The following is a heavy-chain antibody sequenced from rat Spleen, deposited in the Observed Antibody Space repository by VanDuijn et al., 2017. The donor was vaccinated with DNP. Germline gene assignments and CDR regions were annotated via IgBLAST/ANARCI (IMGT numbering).Heavy chain of an antibody. J-gene: IGHJ2*01. CDR1: GYSITSNY. Sequence: EMQLQESGPGLVKPSQSLSLTCSVTGYSITSNYWGWIRKFPGNKMEYIGHISYSGSTNYNPSLRSRISITRDTSKNHFFLHLNSVTTKDTATYYCARWTRYFDYWGQGVMVTVSS. V-gene: IGHV3-1*01. CDR3: ARWTRYFDY. CDR2: ISYSGST. D-gene: IGHD1-7*01.